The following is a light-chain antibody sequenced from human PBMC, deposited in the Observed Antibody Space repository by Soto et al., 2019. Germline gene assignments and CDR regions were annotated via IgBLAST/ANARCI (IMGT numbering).Light chain of an antibody. CDR1: KSNIGNNY. CDR3: GAWDDSLSAV. Sequence: QSVLTQPPSVSAAPGQKVTISCSGSKSNIGNNYVSWYQHLPGTAPKLLIYDNSKRPTGIPDRFSGSKSGTSATLGITGLRTGDEADYYCGAWDDSLSAVFGGGTKLTVL. CDR2: DNS. V-gene: IGLV1-51*01. J-gene: IGLJ2*01.